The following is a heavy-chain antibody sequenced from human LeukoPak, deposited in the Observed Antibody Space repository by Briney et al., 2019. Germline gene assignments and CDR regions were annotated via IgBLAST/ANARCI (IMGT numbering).Heavy chain of an antibody. V-gene: IGHV4-38-2*02. CDR1: GYSIRSDYY. Sequence: NPSETLSLTCTVSGYSIRSDYYWGWIRQTPGKGLEWIENIHHSGITYYNPSLKSRVTISVDTSKNQFSLKLSSVTAADTAVYYCARRHYYGSGSYYTHWGQGTLVTVSS. CDR3: ARRHYYGSGSYYTH. J-gene: IGHJ4*02. CDR2: IHHSGIT. D-gene: IGHD3-10*01.